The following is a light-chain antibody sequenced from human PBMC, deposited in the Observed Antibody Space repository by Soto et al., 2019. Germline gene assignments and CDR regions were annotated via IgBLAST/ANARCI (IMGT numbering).Light chain of an antibody. CDR1: QSVNSN. CDR2: GAS. Sequence: EIVMTQSPATLSVSPVERATLSCRASQSVNSNLAWYQQKPGQAPRILIYGASTRATAIPARFSGSGSGTEFTLTISSLQSEDFAVYYCQQYNDWPRTFGGGTKVEIK. CDR3: QQYNDWPRT. V-gene: IGKV3-15*01. J-gene: IGKJ4*01.